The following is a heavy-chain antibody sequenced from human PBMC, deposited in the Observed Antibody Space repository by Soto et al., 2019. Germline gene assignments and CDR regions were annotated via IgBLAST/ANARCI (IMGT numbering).Heavy chain of an antibody. CDR1: GFTFSSYG. D-gene: IGHD3-3*01. J-gene: IGHJ5*02. CDR3: ARASWGEVIRWFDP. CDR2: ISYDGSKK. Sequence: QVQLVESGGGVVQPGRSLKVSCAASGFTFSSYGMHWVRQAPGKGLEWVAVISYDGSKKYYADSVRGRFTISRDNSKNTLYLQMNSLRAEDTAVYYCARASWGEVIRWFDPWGQGTLVTVSS. V-gene: IGHV3-30*03.